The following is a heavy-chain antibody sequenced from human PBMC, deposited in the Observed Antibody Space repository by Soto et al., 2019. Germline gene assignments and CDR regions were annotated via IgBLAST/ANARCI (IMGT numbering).Heavy chain of an antibody. J-gene: IGHJ4*02. Sequence: ASVKVSCKASGYTFTIYDINCVLRSAVQGRDWMGWMNPNSGNTGYAQKFQGRVTMTRNTSISTAYMELSSLRSEDTAVYYCARAPRYRPFCSGGSCYSVGADYWGQGTLVTVSS. D-gene: IGHD2-15*01. CDR3: ARAPRYRPFCSGGSCYSVGADY. V-gene: IGHV1-8*01. CDR2: MNPNSGNT. CDR1: GYTFTIYD.